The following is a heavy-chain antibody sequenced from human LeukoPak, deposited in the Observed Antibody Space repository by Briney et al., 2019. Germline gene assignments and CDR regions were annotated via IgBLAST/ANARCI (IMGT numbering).Heavy chain of an antibody. CDR1: GGTFSSYG. J-gene: IGHJ6*02. Sequence: ASVKVSCKASGGTFSSYGISWVRQAPGQGLEWMGGIIPIFGTANYAQKFQGRVAITADESTSTAYMELSSLRSEDTAVYYCARVPLGGSGYYYGMDVWGQGTTVTVSS. D-gene: IGHD6-19*01. CDR3: ARVPLGGSGYYYGMDV. CDR2: IIPIFGTA. V-gene: IGHV1-69*13.